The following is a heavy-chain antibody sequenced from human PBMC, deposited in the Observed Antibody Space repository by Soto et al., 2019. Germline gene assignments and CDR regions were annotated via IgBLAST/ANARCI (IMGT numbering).Heavy chain of an antibody. V-gene: IGHV3-48*02. J-gene: IGHJ6*02. CDR2: INSGSGTK. CDR1: GFTFSIYT. D-gene: IGHD3-22*01. CDR3: ARDIIVLSRTGMDV. Sequence: EENLVESGGGLVQPGGSLRLSCAASGFTFSIYTMNWVRQAPGKGLEWVAYINSGSGTKNYADSVKGRFTISRADAKKSLFLPMRSLRDEGTAFYYCARDIIVLSRTGMDVWGQGTTVTVSS.